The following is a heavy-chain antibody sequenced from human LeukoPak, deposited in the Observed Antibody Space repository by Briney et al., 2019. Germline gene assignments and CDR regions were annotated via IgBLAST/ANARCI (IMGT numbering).Heavy chain of an antibody. D-gene: IGHD3-10*01. J-gene: IGHJ4*02. V-gene: IGHV3-30*03. CDR2: ISYDGSNK. CDR3: ARGRYGSGNYYFDY. Sequence: GGSLRLSCAASGFTFSSYGMHWVRQAPGKGLEWVAVISYDGSNKYYADSVKGRFTISRDNSKNTLYLQMNSLRAEDTAVYYCARGRYGSGNYYFDYWGQGALVTVSS. CDR1: GFTFSSYG.